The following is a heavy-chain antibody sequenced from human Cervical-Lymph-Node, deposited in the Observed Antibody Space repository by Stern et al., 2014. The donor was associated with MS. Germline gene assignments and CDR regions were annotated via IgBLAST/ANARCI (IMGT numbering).Heavy chain of an antibody. D-gene: IGHD3-22*01. V-gene: IGHV5-51*01. J-gene: IGHJ4*02. CDR3: AIRRSGFYYFDS. CDR1: GYSFNNQW. CDR2: IYPDDSDT. Sequence: EVQLVESGAEVKKTGESLKISCQASGYSFNNQWIAWVRQTPGEDLEWMGIIYPDDSDTRYWPSFQGQVTISADKSSSVAYLQWRRLKTSDTAIYFCAIRRSGFYYFDSWGQGTLVTVSS.